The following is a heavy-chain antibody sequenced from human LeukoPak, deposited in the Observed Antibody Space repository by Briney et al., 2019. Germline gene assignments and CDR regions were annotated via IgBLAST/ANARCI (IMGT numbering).Heavy chain of an antibody. CDR1: GGSISSGDYY. J-gene: IGHJ5*02. V-gene: IGHV4-30-4*01. CDR2: IYYSGST. Sequence: SETLSLTCTVSGGSISSGDYYWSWIRQPPGKGLEWIGYIYYSGSTYYNPSLKSRVTISVDTSKNQFSLKLSSVTAADTAVYYCARDGSGIVGANWLDPWGQGTLVTVSS. D-gene: IGHD1-26*01. CDR3: ARDGSGIVGANWLDP.